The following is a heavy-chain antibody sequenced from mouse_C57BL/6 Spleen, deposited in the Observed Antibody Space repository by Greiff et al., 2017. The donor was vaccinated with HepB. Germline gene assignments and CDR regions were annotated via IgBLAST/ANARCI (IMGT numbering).Heavy chain of an antibody. Sequence: QVQLKQSGAELVKPGASVKISCKASGYAFSSYWMNWVKQRPGKGLEWIGQIYPGDGDTNYNGKFKGKATLTADKSSSTAYMQLSSLTSEDSAVYFWARWDYYYGSRYWYFDVWGTGTTVTVSS. D-gene: IGHD1-1*01. CDR2: IYPGDGDT. V-gene: IGHV1-80*01. J-gene: IGHJ1*03. CDR3: ARWDYYYGSRYWYFDV. CDR1: GYAFSSYW.